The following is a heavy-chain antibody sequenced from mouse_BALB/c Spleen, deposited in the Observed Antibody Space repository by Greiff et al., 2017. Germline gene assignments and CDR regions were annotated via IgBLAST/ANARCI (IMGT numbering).Heavy chain of an antibody. D-gene: IGHD1-1*01. CDR3: VGNKGSSYGYWYLDV. CDR2: IRSKSNNYAT. J-gene: IGHJ1*01. CDR1: GFTFNTYA. Sequence: EVQLVESGGGLVQPKGSLKLSCAASGFTFNTYAMNWVRQAPGKGLEWVARIRSKSNNYATYYADSVKDRLTISRDDSQSMLYLQMNNLKTEDTAIDYCVGNKGSSYGYWYLDVWGEGTTVTVSS. V-gene: IGHV10-1*02.